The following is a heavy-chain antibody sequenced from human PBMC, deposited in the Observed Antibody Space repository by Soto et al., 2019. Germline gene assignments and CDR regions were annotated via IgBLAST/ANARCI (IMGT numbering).Heavy chain of an antibody. D-gene: IGHD6-19*01. CDR3: ARYSFGCFDY. CDR1: GSTFSSYA. V-gene: IGHV3-33*01. J-gene: IGHJ4*02. Sequence: WASLRLSCAASGSTFSSYAMHSVRQAPGTGLECVAVIWYDGSNRYYADCVNVLFRISRDNSKNTMDLQMNSLRAEDTAVYYWARYSFGCFDYWGQGILVTVSS. CDR2: IWYDGSNR.